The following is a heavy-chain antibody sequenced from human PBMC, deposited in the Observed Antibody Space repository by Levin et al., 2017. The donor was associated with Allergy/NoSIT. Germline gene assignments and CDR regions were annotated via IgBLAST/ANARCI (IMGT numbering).Heavy chain of an antibody. V-gene: IGHV3-21*01. CDR2: ISSSSSYI. CDR3: ARDSTRTLNWFDP. Sequence: RAGGSLRLSCAASGFTFSSYSMNWVRQAPGKGLEWVSSISSSSSYIYYADSVKGRFTISRDNAKNSLYLQMNSLRAEDTAVYYCARDSTRTLNWFDPWGQGTLVTVSS. CDR1: GFTFSSYS. D-gene: IGHD2-15*01. J-gene: IGHJ5*02.